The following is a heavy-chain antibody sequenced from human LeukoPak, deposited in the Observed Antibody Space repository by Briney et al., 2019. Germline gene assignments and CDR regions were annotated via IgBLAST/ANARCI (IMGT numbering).Heavy chain of an antibody. J-gene: IGHJ5*02. CDR2: IKSKTDGGTT. CDR3: VREGGSGWYSGWFDP. D-gene: IGHD6-19*01. Sequence: GGSLRLSCAASGFTFSNAWMSWVRQAPGKGLEWVGRIKSKTDGGTTDYAAPVKGRFTISRDDSKNTLYLQMNSLRVKDTAMYYCVREGGSGWYSGWFDPWGQGTLVTVSS. CDR1: GFTFSNAW. V-gene: IGHV3-15*01.